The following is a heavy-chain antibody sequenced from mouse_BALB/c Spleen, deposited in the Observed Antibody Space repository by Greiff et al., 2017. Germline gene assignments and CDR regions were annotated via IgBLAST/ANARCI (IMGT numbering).Heavy chain of an antibody. J-gene: IGHJ3*01. CDR1: GFTFSSYG. CDR2: ISSGGSYT. D-gene: IGHD2-4*01. Sequence: EVKLVESGGDLVKPGGSLKLSCAASGFTFSSYGMSWVRQTPDKRLEWVATISSGGSYTYYPDSVKGRFTISRDNAKNTLYLQMSSLKSEDTAMYYCARGGAYDYDGGSLAYWGQGTLVTVSA. CDR3: ARGGAYDYDGGSLAY. V-gene: IGHV5-6*02.